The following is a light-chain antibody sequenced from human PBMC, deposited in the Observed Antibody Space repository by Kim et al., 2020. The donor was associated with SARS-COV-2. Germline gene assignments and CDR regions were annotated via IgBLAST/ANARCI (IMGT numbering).Light chain of an antibody. CDR2: DDS. Sequence: GQSVTISCTGTSSDVGGYNYVSWYQQHPGKAPILMIYDDSKRPSGVPDRFSGSKSGNTASLTISGLQAEDEADYYCCSYAGSYTYVFGAGTKVTVL. J-gene: IGLJ1*01. V-gene: IGLV2-11*01. CDR3: CSYAGSYTYV. CDR1: SSDVGGYNY.